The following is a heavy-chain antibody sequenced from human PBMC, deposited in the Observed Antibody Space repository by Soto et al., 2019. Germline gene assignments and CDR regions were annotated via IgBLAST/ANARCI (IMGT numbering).Heavy chain of an antibody. CDR2: INSDGSST. V-gene: IGHV3-74*01. Sequence: EVQLVESGGGLVQPGGSLRLSCAASGFTFSSYWMHWVRQAPGKGLVWVSRINSDGSSTSYADSVKGRFTISRDNAKNTLYLRMSSLRAEDTAVYYCARSIAARLYYYYGRDVWGQGTTVTVSS. CDR3: ARSIAARLYYYYGRDV. J-gene: IGHJ6*02. CDR1: GFTFSSYW. D-gene: IGHD6-6*01.